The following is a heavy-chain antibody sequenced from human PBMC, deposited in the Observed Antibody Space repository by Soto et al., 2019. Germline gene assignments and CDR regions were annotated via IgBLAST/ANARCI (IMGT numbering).Heavy chain of an antibody. Sequence: PSETLALTCTVSGGSISNYDDYWSWIRQPPGKGLEWIGYIYYSGSTYYNPSLKSRVTITVDTSKNQFSLKLSSVTAADTAVYYCARKLRYFDYWGQGTLVTVSS. V-gene: IGHV4-30-4*01. CDR2: IYYSGST. CDR1: GGSISNYDDY. J-gene: IGHJ4*02. D-gene: IGHD3-9*01. CDR3: ARKLRYFDY.